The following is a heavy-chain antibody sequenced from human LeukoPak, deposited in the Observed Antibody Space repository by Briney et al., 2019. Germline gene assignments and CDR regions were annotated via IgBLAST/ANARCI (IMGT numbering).Heavy chain of an antibody. CDR3: ARNPSAFPDYYYYMDV. V-gene: IGHV1-69*05. CDR2: IIPIFGTA. J-gene: IGHJ6*03. D-gene: IGHD1-14*01. Sequence: SVKVSCKASGGTFSSYAISWVRQAPGQGLEWMGGIIPIFGTANYAQKFQGRVTITTDESTSTAYMELSSLRSEDTAVYYCARNPSAFPDYYYYMDVWGKGTTVTVSS. CDR1: GGTFSSYA.